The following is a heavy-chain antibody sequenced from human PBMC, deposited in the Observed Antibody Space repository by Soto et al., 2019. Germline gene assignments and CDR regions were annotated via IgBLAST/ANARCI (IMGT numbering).Heavy chain of an antibody. D-gene: IGHD3-22*01. J-gene: IGHJ3*02. CDR3: ARVLYDSSGYRDAFDI. V-gene: IGHV4-31*03. CDR2: IYYSGST. CDR1: GGSISSGGYY. Sequence: PSETLSLTCTVSGGSISSGGYYWSWIRQHPGKGLEWIGYIYYSGSTYYNPSLKSRVTISVDTSKNQFSLKLSSVTAADTAVYYCARVLYDSSGYRDAFDIWGQGTMVTVSS.